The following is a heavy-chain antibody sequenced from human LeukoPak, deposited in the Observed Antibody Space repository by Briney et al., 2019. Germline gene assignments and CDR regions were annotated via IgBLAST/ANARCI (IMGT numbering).Heavy chain of an antibody. CDR2: ISYDGSNK. J-gene: IGHJ4*02. D-gene: IGHD7-27*01. V-gene: IGHV3-30*04. CDR3: ARSAWGRSAPFDY. Sequence: GGSLRLSCAASGFTFSSYAMHWVRQAPGKGLEWVAVISYDGSNKYYADSVKGRFTISRDNSKNTLYLQMNSLRAEDTAVYYCARSAWGRSAPFDYWGQGTLVTVSS. CDR1: GFTFSSYA.